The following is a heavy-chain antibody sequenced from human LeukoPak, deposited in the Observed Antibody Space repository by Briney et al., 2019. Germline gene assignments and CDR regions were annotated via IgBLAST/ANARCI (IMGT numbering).Heavy chain of an antibody. J-gene: IGHJ3*02. V-gene: IGHV1-46*01. CDR3: ARVYGDSDAFDI. D-gene: IGHD4-17*01. CDR1: GYTFTSYY. Sequence: ASVTVSCTASGYTFTSYYMHWVRQAPGQGLEWMGIINPSGGSTSYAQKFQGRVTMTRDTSTSTVYMELSSLRSEDTAVYYCARVYGDSDAFDIWGQGTMVTVSS. CDR2: INPSGGST.